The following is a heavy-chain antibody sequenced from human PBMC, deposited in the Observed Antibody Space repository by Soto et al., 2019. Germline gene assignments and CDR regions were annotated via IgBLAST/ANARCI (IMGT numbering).Heavy chain of an antibody. V-gene: IGHV1-69*13. D-gene: IGHD1-26*01. CDR2: IIPIFGTA. CDR1: GGTFSSYA. Sequence: GASVKVSCKASGGTFSSYAISWVRQAPGQGLEWMGGIIPIFGTANYAQKFQSRVTITADESTSTAYMELSSLRPEDTAVYYCARSIVGASSRSRFDPWGQGTLVTVSS. J-gene: IGHJ5*02. CDR3: ARSIVGASSRSRFDP.